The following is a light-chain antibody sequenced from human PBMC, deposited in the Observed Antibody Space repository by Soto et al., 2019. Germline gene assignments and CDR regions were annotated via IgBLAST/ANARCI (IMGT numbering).Light chain of an antibody. CDR3: QQYYIYPYA. V-gene: IGKV1-8*01. Sequence: AIRMTQSPSSFSASTGDRVTITCRASQGISSSLAWYQQKPGKAPKLLIYAASTLQSGVPSRFSGSGSGTDFTLTISCLKSEDFATYYCQQYYIYPYAFGQGTKLEIK. CDR1: QGISSS. CDR2: AAS. J-gene: IGKJ2*01.